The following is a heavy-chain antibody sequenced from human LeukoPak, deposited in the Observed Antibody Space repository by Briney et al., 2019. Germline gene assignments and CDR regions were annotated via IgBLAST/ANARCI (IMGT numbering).Heavy chain of an antibody. Sequence: GGSLRLSCAASGFKFSSYSMKWVRQAPGKGLEWVSVIYSGGSTYYADSVKGRFTISRDNSKNTLYLQMNSLRAEDTAVYYCAREGRIAAAGREVYYFDYWGQGTLVTVSS. J-gene: IGHJ4*02. CDR3: AREGRIAAAGREVYYFDY. CDR1: GFKFSSYS. V-gene: IGHV3-66*01. CDR2: IYSGGST. D-gene: IGHD6-13*01.